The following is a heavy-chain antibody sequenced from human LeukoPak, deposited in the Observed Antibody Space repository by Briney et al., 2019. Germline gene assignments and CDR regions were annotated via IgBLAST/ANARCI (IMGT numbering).Heavy chain of an antibody. CDR2: IVGSGTTT. V-gene: IGHV3-23*01. CDR3: ARMQGYFDY. Sequence: GGSLRLSCAASGFTFSSQGMAWVRQAPGKGLEWVSAIVGSGTTTYYADAVKGRFTISRDNSKNTVYLQMNSLRAEDMALYFCARMQGYFDYWGQGTLVTVSS. CDR1: GFTFSSQG. J-gene: IGHJ4*02.